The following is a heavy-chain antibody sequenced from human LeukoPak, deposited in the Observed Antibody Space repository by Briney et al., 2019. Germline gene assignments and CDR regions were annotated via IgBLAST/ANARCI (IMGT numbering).Heavy chain of an antibody. V-gene: IGHV5-51*01. CDR1: GFSFTFTKNW. CDR3: ARHLATVTASRQYYYYGMDV. CDR2: IYPVDSDI. J-gene: IGHJ6*02. Sequence: GESLKISCKASGFSFTFTKNWIGSVRQVPGKGLEWMWIIYPVDSDIRYNPSFQGQVTISVDKSISTTYLQWSSLKASDTAIYYCARHLATVTASRQYYYYGMDVWGQGTTVTVSS. D-gene: IGHD4-17*01.